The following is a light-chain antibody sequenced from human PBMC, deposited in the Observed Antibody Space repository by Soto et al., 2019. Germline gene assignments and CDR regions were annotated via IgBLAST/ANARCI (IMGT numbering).Light chain of an antibody. CDR3: QQRNQ. V-gene: IGKV3-20*01. CDR2: GTS. J-gene: IGKJ5*01. Sequence: EIVLTQSPGPLSLSPGERVSLSCRASQSVGSNYLAWYQQKPGRAPRLVIYGTSNRATGTPDRFSGSGSGTDFTLTIAGLEPEDFAVYYCQQRNQFGQGTRLEI. CDR1: QSVGSNY.